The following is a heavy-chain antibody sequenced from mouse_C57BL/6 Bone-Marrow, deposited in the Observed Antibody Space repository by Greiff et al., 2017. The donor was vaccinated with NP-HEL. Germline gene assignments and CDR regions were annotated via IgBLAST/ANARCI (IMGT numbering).Heavy chain of an antibody. V-gene: IGHV1-42*01. CDR1: GYSFTSYY. CDR3: ARAYYFDY. CDR2: INPSTGGT. Sequence: EVKVVESGPELVKPGASVKISCKASGYSFTSYYMNWVKQSPEKSLEWIGEINPSTGGTTYNQKFKAKATLTVDKSSSTAYMQLKSLTSEDSAVYYCARAYYFDYWGQGTTLTVSS. J-gene: IGHJ2*01.